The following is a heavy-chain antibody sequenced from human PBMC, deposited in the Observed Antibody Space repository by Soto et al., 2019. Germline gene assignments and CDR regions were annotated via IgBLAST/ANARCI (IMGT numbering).Heavy chain of an antibody. CDR2: ISAYNGNT. D-gene: IGHD2-2*02. J-gene: IGHJ6*02. V-gene: IGHV1-18*01. Sequence: QVQLVQSGAEVKKPGASVKVSCKASGYTFTSYGISWVRQAPGQGLEWMGWISAYNGNTNYAQKLQGRVTMTTDTSTRTAYMERRSLRSDDTAVYYCARDCYIVVVPAAIDYYYYGMDVWGQGTTVTVSS. CDR3: ARDCYIVVVPAAIDYYYYGMDV. CDR1: GYTFTSYG.